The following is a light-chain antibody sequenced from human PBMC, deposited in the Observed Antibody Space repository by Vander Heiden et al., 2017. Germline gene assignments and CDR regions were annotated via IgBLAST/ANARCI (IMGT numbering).Light chain of an antibody. CDR1: QSVLYNSNNKNY. V-gene: IGKV4-1*01. Sequence: DIVMTQSPLSLAVSLGERATINCKSSQSVLYNSNNKNYLAWYQQKPGQPPKLLIYWASTRESGVPDRFSGSGSGTDFTLTISSLQAEDVAVYYCQQYDSSPLTFGQGTRLEIK. CDR2: WAS. CDR3: QQYDSSPLT. J-gene: IGKJ5*01.